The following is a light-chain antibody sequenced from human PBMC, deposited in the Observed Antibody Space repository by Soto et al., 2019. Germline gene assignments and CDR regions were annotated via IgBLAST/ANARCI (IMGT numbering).Light chain of an antibody. CDR1: SSDVGGYEY. CDR2: DVL. Sequence: QSALTQPPSASGSPGQSVTISCTGTSSDVGGYEYVSWYQQHPGKAPKLIIYDVLRRPSGVPDRFSGSKSANTASLTVSGLQAEDEADYYCISFAGSHYVFGTGTKVT. V-gene: IGLV2-8*01. CDR3: ISFAGSHYV. J-gene: IGLJ1*01.